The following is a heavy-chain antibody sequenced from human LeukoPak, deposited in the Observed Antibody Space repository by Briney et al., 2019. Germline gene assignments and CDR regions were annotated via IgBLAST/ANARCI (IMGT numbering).Heavy chain of an antibody. CDR2: IYYSGST. V-gene: IGHV4-59*01. Sequence: SETLSLTCTDSGGSISSYYWSWIRQPPGKGLEWIGYIYYSGSTNYNPSLKSRVTISVDTSKNQFSLKLSSVTAADTAVYYCARLYYYDSSGPPFDYWGQGTLVTVSS. J-gene: IGHJ4*02. D-gene: IGHD3-22*01. CDR3: ARLYYYDSSGPPFDY. CDR1: GGSISSYY.